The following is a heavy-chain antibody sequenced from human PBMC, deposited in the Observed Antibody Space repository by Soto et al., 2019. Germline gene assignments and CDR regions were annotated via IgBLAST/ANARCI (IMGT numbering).Heavy chain of an antibody. CDR1: GGSISSYY. D-gene: IGHD4-17*01. CDR3: ARGQGVYGDYQYFDY. Sequence: SETLSLTCTVSGGSISSYYCSWIRQPPWKGLEWIGYIYYSGITNYNPSLKSRVTISVDTSKNQFSLKLSSVTAADTAVYYCARGQGVYGDYQYFDYWGQGTLVTVSS. CDR2: IYYSGIT. J-gene: IGHJ4*02. V-gene: IGHV4-59*01.